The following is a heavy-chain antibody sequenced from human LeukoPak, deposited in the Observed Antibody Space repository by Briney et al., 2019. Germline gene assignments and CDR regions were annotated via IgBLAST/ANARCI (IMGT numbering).Heavy chain of an antibody. J-gene: IGHJ5*02. V-gene: IGHV4-4*07. CDR3: ARDPYGDYWFWFDP. CDR1: GGSISSYY. Sequence: SETLSLTCTVSGGSISSYYWSWIRQPAGKGLEWIGRIYTSGSTNYNPPLKSRVTMSVDTSKYQFSLKLSSVTAADTAVYYCARDPYGDYWFWFDPWGQGTLVTVSS. CDR2: IYTSGST. D-gene: IGHD4-17*01.